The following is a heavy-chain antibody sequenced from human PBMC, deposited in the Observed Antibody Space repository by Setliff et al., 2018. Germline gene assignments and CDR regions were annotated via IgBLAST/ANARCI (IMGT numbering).Heavy chain of an antibody. Sequence: SETLSLTCAVSGGSITSGSYYWSWIRQPAGGGLEWIGRLHTSGTTDYNPSLKGRVTISADTSTNHFSLKLTSVTAADTAVYYCARDNTIVGATDYWGQGARVTSP. CDR3: ARDNTIVGATDY. D-gene: IGHD1-26*01. V-gene: IGHV4-61*02. CDR1: GGSITSGSYY. J-gene: IGHJ4*02. CDR2: LHTSGTT.